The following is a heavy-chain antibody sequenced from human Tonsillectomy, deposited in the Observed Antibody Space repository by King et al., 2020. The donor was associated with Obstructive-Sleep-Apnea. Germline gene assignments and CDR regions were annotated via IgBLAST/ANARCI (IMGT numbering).Heavy chain of an antibody. CDR1: GGSISSYF. J-gene: IGHJ4*02. CDR3: ARGLVATGRFDS. CDR2: VCHTGSA. V-gene: IGHV4-59*01. D-gene: IGHD5-12*01. Sequence: QLQESGPGVVKASEILSLTCTVAGGSISSYFWSWIGQVPGKGLEWIGYVCHTGSAKYSPSLKSRGAISVDTSKNHFSLILGSLTAPHTAIYYCARGLVATGRFDSWGQGTLVTVSS.